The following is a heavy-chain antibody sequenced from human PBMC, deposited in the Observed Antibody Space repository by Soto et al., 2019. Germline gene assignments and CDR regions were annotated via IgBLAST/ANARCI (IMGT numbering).Heavy chain of an antibody. CDR3: AGNIVATISSFDY. J-gene: IGHJ4*02. Sequence: QVHLQQWGAGLLKPSETLSLTCAGYGEYVSGYYWSWIRQPPGKGLKWLGEINHSGRTNYNPSLNSRVTMSVDTSKNQFSLKLSSVTAADTAMYYCAGNIVATISSFDYWGQGTLVTVSS. CDR2: INHSGRT. D-gene: IGHD5-12*01. CDR1: GEYVSGYY. V-gene: IGHV4-34*02.